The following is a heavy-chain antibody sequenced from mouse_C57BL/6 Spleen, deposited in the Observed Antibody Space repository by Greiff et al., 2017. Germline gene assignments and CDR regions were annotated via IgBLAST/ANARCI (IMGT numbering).Heavy chain of an antibody. CDR1: GYTFTSYW. D-gene: IGHD2-3*01. CDR3: ASVYDGYPFAY. Sequence: QVQLQQSGAELVKPGASVKLSCKASGYTFTSYWMHWVKQRPGQGLEWIGMIHPNSGSTNYNEKFKSKATLTVDKSSSTAYMQLSSLTSEDSAVYYCASVYDGYPFAYWGQGTLVTVSA. J-gene: IGHJ3*01. V-gene: IGHV1-64*01. CDR2: IHPNSGST.